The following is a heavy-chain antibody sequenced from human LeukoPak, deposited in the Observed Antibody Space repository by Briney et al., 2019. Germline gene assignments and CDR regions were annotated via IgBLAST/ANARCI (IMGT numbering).Heavy chain of an antibody. CDR1: GGSISSYY. J-gene: IGHJ3*02. D-gene: IGHD5-18*01. V-gene: IGHV4-59*08. CDR2: IYYSGST. CDR3: AAGGAAMVIRGAFDI. Sequence: SETLSLTCTVSGGSISSYYWSWIRQPPGKGLEWIGYIYYSGSTNYNPSLKSRVTISVDTSKNQFSLKPSSVTAADTAVYYCAAGGAAMVIRGAFDIWGQGTMVTVSS.